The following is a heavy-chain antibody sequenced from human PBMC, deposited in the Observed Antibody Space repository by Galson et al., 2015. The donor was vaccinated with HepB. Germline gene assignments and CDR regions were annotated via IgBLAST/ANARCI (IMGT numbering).Heavy chain of an antibody. V-gene: IGHV3-23*01. CDR1: GFTFSSYA. J-gene: IGHJ4*02. D-gene: IGHD4/OR15-4a*01. Sequence: SLRLSCAASGFTFSSYAMNWVRQAPGKGLEWVSDISSSGGSTYYADSVKGRFTISRDNSQNTLYLQMNNLRAEDTGVYYCAKANYSDVWGQGTLVIVSS. CDR3: AKANYSDV. CDR2: ISSSGGST.